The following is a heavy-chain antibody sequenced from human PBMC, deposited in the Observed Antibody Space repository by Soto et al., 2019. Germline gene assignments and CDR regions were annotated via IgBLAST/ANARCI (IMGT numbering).Heavy chain of an antibody. CDR2: IYYSGST. D-gene: IGHD6-19*01. CDR1: GGSISSSSYY. Sequence: HLQLQESGPGLVKPSETLFLTCTVSGGSISSSSYYWGWIRQPPVKGLEWIGSIYYSGSTYYNPSLKSRVTISVDTSRNQFSLKLSSGTAADTAVYYCARKYRSGPNWFDPWGQGSLVTVSS. J-gene: IGHJ5*02. V-gene: IGHV4-39*01. CDR3: ARKYRSGPNWFDP.